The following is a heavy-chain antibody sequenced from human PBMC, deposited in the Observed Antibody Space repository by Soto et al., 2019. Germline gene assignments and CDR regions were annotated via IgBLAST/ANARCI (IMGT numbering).Heavy chain of an antibody. J-gene: IGHJ4*01. Sequence: QVRLVQAGAEVKKAGASVTVAFKDSGYTFSSYGISWVRQAPGQGLAWMGWISAYNGNTNYAQKLQGRDTKTTDTSTGTAHKELRSLKSEHTAVYYCARRTGYSSRCYYFDYWGQGTLVTVSS. CDR3: ARRTGYSSRCYYFDY. CDR2: ISAYNGNT. D-gene: IGHD6-19*01. CDR1: GYTFSSYG. V-gene: IGHV1-18*04.